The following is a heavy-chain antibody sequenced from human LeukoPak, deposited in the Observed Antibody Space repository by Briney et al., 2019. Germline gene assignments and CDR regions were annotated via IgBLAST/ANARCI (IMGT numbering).Heavy chain of an antibody. Sequence: GGSLRLSCAASEFSVGSNYMTWVRQAPGKGLEWVSLIYSGGSTYYAASVKGRFTISRDNSRNTLYLQMNSLKAEDTAVYYCARVIVGDNLDAFDIWGHGTMVTVS. CDR2: IYSGGST. CDR1: EFSVGSNY. V-gene: IGHV3-53*01. D-gene: IGHD2-21*02. J-gene: IGHJ3*02. CDR3: ARVIVGDNLDAFDI.